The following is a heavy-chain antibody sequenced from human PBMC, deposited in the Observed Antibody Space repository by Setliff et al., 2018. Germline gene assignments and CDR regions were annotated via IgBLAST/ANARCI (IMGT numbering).Heavy chain of an antibody. V-gene: IGHV4-61*09. CDR2: IYTSWST. D-gene: IGHD3-16*01. CDR3: ARDEGGFMQLDS. J-gene: IGHJ5*01. CDR1: DDSISSRHYY. Sequence: SETLSLTCTVSDDSISSRHYYWSWIRQPAGKGLEWLGQIYTSWSTNYNPSLKGRATLSIDTSRNQFSLRLTSVTAADTAMYYCARDEGGFMQLDSWGLGTLVTVSS.